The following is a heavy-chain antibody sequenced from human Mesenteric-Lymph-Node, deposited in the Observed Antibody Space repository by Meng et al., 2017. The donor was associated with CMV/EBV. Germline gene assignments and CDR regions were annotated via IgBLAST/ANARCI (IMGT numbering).Heavy chain of an antibody. CDR2: IYHSGST. CDR1: GGSISRSNW. V-gene: IGHV4-4*02. D-gene: IGHD3-10*01. CDR3: ATNYYGSGSYHGDFQH. Sequence: SGGSISRSNWWSWVRQPPGKGLEWIGEIYHSGSTNYNPSLKSRVTISVDKSKNQFSLKLSSVTAADTAVYYCATNYYGSGSYHGDFQHWGQGTLVTVSS. J-gene: IGHJ1*01.